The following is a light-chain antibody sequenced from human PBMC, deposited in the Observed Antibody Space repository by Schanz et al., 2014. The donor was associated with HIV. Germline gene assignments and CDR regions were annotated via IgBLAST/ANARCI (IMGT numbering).Light chain of an antibody. CDR1: QRVSSD. V-gene: IGKV3-20*01. J-gene: IGKJ3*01. CDR2: GAS. CDR3: QQYGSSPFT. Sequence: EIVMTQSPGTLSVSPGERATLSCRASQRVSSDLAWYQQKPGQAPRLLIYGASSRATGIPDRFSGSGSGTDFTLTISRLEPEDFAVYYCQQYGSSPFTFGPGTKVDIK.